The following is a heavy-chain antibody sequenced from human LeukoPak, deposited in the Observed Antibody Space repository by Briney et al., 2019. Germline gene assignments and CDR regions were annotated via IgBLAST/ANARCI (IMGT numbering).Heavy chain of an antibody. V-gene: IGHV3-21*01. D-gene: IGHD6-19*01. J-gene: IGHJ5*02. CDR2: ISSSSSYI. CDR3: ASTFGGAYSSGWFDWFDP. Sequence: GGSLRLSCAASGFTFSSYSMNWVRQAPGKGLEWVSSISSSSSYIYYADSVKGRFTISRDNAKNSLYLQMNSLRAEDTAVYYCASTFGGAYSSGWFDWFDPWGQGTLVTVSS. CDR1: GFTFSSYS.